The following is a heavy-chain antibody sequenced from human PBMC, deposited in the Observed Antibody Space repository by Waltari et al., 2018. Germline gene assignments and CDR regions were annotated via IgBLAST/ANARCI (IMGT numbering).Heavy chain of an antibody. CDR3: ATDLSSGSYQNWFDP. V-gene: IGHV1-69-2*01. CDR1: GYTFTDYY. J-gene: IGHJ5*02. D-gene: IGHD1-26*01. CDR2: VDPEDGET. Sequence: EVQLVQSGAEVKKPGATVKISCKVSGYTFTDYYMHWVQQAPGKGLEWMGLVDPEDGETIYAVKFQGRVTLTADTSTNPAYMGLSSLRSEDTAVYYCATDLSSGSYQNWFDPWGQGTLVTVSS.